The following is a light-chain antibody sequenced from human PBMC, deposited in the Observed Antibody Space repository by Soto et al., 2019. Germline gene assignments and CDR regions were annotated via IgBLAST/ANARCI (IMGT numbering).Light chain of an antibody. CDR1: QSVSSN. J-gene: IGKJ1*01. CDR2: GAS. V-gene: IGKV3-15*01. CDR3: QQYNNWWT. Sequence: EIVMTQSPATLSVSPGERATLSCRASQSVSSNLAWYQQKPGQAPRLLIYGASTRATGIPARFSGSGSGTEFTLTISSLQSEALALYYCQQYNNWWTFGQGTKVEIK.